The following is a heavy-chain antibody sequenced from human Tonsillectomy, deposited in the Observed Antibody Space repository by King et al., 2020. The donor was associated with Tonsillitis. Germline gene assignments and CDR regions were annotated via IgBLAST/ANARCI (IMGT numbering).Heavy chain of an antibody. CDR3: ARGVGDYDFWSGNPDYYYMDV. CDR2: IYYSGST. J-gene: IGHJ6*03. CDR1: GGSISSGGYY. D-gene: IGHD3-3*01. Sequence: LQLQESGPGLVKPSQTLSLTCTVSGGSISSGGYYWSWIRQHPGKGLEWIGYIYYSGSTYYNPSLKSRVTISVDTSKNQFSLKLSSVTAADTAVYYCARGVGDYDFWSGNPDYYYMDVWGKGTTVTVSS. V-gene: IGHV4-31*03.